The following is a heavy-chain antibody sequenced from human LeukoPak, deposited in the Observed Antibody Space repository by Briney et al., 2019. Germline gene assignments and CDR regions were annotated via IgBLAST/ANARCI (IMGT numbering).Heavy chain of an antibody. CDR1: GGSINFYY. V-gene: IGHV4-4*07. CDR3: ARGVADPYSFDS. CDR2: IYSTGST. D-gene: IGHD2-21*01. J-gene: IGHJ4*02. Sequence: SETLSLTCTVSGGSINFYYWSWIRQPAGKGLEWIGRIYSTGSTNYSPPLKSRVTMSVDKSKNQFSLNLSSVTAADTAVYYCARGVADPYSFDSWGQGTLVTVSS.